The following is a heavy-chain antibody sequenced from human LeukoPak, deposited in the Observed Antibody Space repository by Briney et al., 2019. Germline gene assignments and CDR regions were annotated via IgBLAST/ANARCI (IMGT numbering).Heavy chain of an antibody. D-gene: IGHD3-3*01. CDR2: INPNSGGT. Sequence: GASVKVSCKASGYTFTGYYMHWVRQAPGQGLEWMGWINPNSGGTNYAQKFQGRVTMTRDTSISTAYMELSRLRSDDTAVYYCARDAPYYDFWSGYYRRDYYYYYMDVWGKGTTVTVSS. J-gene: IGHJ6*03. CDR3: ARDAPYYDFWSGYYRRDYYYYYMDV. V-gene: IGHV1-2*02. CDR1: GYTFTGYY.